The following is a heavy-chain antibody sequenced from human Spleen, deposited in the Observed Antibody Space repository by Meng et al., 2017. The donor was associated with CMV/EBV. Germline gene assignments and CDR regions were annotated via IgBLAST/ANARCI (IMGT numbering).Heavy chain of an antibody. CDR2: IYWDDDK. CDR1: GFSLSTSGVG. J-gene: IGHJ4*02. D-gene: IGHD3-22*01. V-gene: IGHV2-5*02. Sequence: QITLKESGPTLVKPTQTLTLTCTFSGFSLSTSGVGVGWIRQPPGKALEWLALIYWDDDKRYSPSLKSRLTITKDTSKNQVVLTMTNMDPVDTATYYCAHTPGVVVRSGQQGDSFDYWGQGTLVNVSS. CDR3: AHTPGVVVRSGQQGDSFDY.